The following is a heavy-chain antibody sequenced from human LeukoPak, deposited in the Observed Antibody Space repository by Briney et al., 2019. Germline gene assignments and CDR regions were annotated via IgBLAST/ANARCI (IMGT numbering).Heavy chain of an antibody. CDR1: GGSISGYY. Sequence: SETLSLTCTVSGGSISGYYWSWIRQPPGKGLEWIGYIYYSGSTNYNPSLKSRVTISVDTSKNQFSLKLSPVTAADTAVYYCARDGGNLLDYWGQGTLVTVSS. CDR3: ARDGGNLLDY. D-gene: IGHD4-23*01. CDR2: IYYSGST. V-gene: IGHV4-59*01. J-gene: IGHJ4*02.